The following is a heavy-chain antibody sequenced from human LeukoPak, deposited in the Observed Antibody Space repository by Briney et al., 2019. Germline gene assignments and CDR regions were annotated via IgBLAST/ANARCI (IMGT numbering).Heavy chain of an antibody. J-gene: IGHJ4*02. Sequence: ASETLSLTCTVSGGSISSYYWSWIRQPPGKGLEWIGSIYHSGSTYYNPSLKSRVTISVDTSKNQFSLKLSSVTAADTAVYYCARGYCSGGSCYLAGDYWGQGTLVTVSS. CDR3: ARGYCSGGSCYLAGDY. V-gene: IGHV4-38-2*02. CDR1: GGSISSYY. CDR2: IYHSGST. D-gene: IGHD2-15*01.